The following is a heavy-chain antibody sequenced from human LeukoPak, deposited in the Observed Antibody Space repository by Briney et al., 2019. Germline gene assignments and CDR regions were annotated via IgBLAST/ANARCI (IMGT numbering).Heavy chain of an antibody. V-gene: IGHV3-74*01. J-gene: IGHJ4*02. Sequence: GGSLRLSCAASGFTFSSYWMPWVRQAPGKGLVWVSRINSDGSSTSYADSVKGRFTISRDNSKNTLYLQMNSLRAEDTAVYYCAKDPPRPVAGPDWGQGTLVTVSS. CDR2: INSDGSST. D-gene: IGHD6-19*01. CDR1: GFTFSSYW. CDR3: AKDPPRPVAGPD.